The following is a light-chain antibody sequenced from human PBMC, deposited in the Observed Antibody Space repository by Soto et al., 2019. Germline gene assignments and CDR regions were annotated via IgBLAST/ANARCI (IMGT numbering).Light chain of an antibody. J-gene: IGKJ1*01. CDR3: QQYNAYPWT. Sequence: DIQMTQSPSTLSESVGDRXTHTCRASQTISSWLAWYQQKPGKAPKLLIYDASNLESGVPSRFSGSGSGTEFTLTISSLQPEDFATYYCQQYNAYPWTFGQGTKVDI. V-gene: IGKV1-5*01. CDR2: DAS. CDR1: QTISSW.